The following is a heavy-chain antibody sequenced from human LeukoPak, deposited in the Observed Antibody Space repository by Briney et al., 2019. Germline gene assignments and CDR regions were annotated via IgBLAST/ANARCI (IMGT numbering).Heavy chain of an antibody. Sequence: GGSLRLSCASSGFIFSSYSMNWVRQAPGKGLEWVSSISSSSSYIYYADSVKGRFTISRDNAKNSLYLQMNSLRAEDTAVYYCARDRDYYGFDYWGRGTLVTVSS. CDR3: ARDRDYYGFDY. D-gene: IGHD3-10*01. V-gene: IGHV3-21*01. CDR1: GFIFSSYS. CDR2: ISSSSSYI. J-gene: IGHJ4*02.